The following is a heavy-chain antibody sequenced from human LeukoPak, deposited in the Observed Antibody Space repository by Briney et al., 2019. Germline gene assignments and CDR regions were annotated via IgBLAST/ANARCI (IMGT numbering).Heavy chain of an antibody. Sequence: PSETLSLTCTVSGASISSYYWRWIRQPPGKGLEWIGDIYYSGSIKYNPSLKSRVTMSVDTSKNQFSLKLSSVTAADTAIYYCARENPSGYYNRPIDYWGQGTLVTVSS. CDR3: ARENPSGYYNRPIDY. V-gene: IGHV4-59*01. D-gene: IGHD3-22*01. CDR2: IYYSGSI. CDR1: GASISSYY. J-gene: IGHJ4*02.